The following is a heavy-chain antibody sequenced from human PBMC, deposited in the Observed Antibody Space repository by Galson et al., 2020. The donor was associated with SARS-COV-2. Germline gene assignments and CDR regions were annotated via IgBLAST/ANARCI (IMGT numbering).Heavy chain of an antibody. J-gene: IGHJ4*02. CDR2: IKQDGSET. CDR1: GFTFRENW. D-gene: IGHD1-1*01. CDR3: ARDQDGYNDF. V-gene: IGHV3-7*01. Sequence: GESLKISCAASGFTFRENWMSWVRQAPGKGLEWVANIKQDGSETYYVDSVKGRFTVSSDNAKYSLYLQMNSLRAEDTAVYYCARDQDGYNDFWGQGTLVTVSS.